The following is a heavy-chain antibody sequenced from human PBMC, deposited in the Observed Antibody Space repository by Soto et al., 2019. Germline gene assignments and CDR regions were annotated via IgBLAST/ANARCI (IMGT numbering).Heavy chain of an antibody. J-gene: IGHJ6*02. Sequence: PSATLSLTCTVSGGSISSGGYYWSWIRQHPGKGLEWIGYIYYSGSTYYNPSLKSRVTISVDTSKNQFSLKLSSVTAADTAVYYCARERRGYYDSSGYYYYYYGMDVWGQGTTVTVSS. CDR2: IYYSGST. V-gene: IGHV4-31*03. CDR3: ARERRGYYDSSGYYYYYYGMDV. D-gene: IGHD3-22*01. CDR1: GGSISSGGYY.